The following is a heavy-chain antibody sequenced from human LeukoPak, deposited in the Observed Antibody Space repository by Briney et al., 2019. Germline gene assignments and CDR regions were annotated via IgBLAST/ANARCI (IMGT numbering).Heavy chain of an antibody. V-gene: IGHV3-15*05. CDR3: TTFIVGRSGSQLQD. CDR1: GFTFSSYW. D-gene: IGHD1-26*01. J-gene: IGHJ4*02. Sequence: GGSLRLSCAASGFTFSSYWMSWVRQAPGKGLEWVGRIKSKTDGGTTDYAAPVKGRFTISRDDSKNTLYLQMNSLKTEDAAVYYCTTFIVGRSGSQLQDWGQRTLVTVSS. CDR2: IKSKTDGGTT.